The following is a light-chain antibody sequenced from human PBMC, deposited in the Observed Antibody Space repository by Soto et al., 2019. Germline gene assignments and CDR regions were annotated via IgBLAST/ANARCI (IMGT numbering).Light chain of an antibody. V-gene: IGKV1-5*01. CDR2: DAS. Sequence: DIQMTQSPSTLSGSVGDRVTITCRASQSVSGWLAWYQQKPGEAPKLLIYDASALPRGVPSRFSGSGSGTKFTLTIASPQPDDFATYYCQQYETFSGTFGPGTKVDIK. CDR1: QSVSGW. CDR3: QQYETFSGT. J-gene: IGKJ1*01.